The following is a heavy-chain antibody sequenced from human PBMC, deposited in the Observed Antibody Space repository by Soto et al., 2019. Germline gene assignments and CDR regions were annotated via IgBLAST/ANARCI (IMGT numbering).Heavy chain of an antibody. D-gene: IGHD3-10*01. CDR1: GGSFSGYY. Sequence: SETLSLTCAVYGGSFSGYYWSWIRQPPGKGLEWIGYIYYSGSTNYNPSLKSRVTISVDTSKNQFSLKLSSVTAADTAVYYCERDYRPTMVRGVIMDVHWFDPWGQGTLVTVSS. CDR3: ERDYRPTMVRGVIMDVHWFDP. J-gene: IGHJ5*02. CDR2: IYYSGST. V-gene: IGHV4-59*01.